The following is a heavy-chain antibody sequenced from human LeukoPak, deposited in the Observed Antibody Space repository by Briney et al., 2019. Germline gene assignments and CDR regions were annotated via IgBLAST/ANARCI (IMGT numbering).Heavy chain of an antibody. CDR2: INPDGSEK. D-gene: IGHD3-10*01. J-gene: IGHJ4*02. Sequence: GGSLRLSCAASGFTVSSNYMSWVRQAPGKGLERVAKINPDGSEKYYVDSVKGRFTISRDNAKNSVYVQMNSLRADDTAVYFCAKEEWFRFDIWGQGASVTVSS. CDR3: AKEEWFRFDI. CDR1: GFTVSSNY. V-gene: IGHV3-7*01.